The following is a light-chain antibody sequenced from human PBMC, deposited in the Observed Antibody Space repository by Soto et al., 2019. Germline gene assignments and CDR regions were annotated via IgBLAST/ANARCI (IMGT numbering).Light chain of an antibody. CDR3: QQRINWPLT. J-gene: IGKJ4*01. CDR1: QSIRSY. V-gene: IGKV3-11*01. CDR2: DTS. Sequence: EIVLTQSPATLSLSPGERATLSCRASQSIRSYLAWYQQKPGQAPRLLIHDTSNRATGIPARFSGSGSGTYFTLTISSLEPEDFAVDYCQQRINWPLTFGGGTKVDIK.